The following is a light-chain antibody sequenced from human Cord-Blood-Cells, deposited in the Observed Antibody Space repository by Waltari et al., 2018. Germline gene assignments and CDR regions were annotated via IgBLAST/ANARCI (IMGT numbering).Light chain of an antibody. Sequence: QSALTQPASVSGSPGQSITTPCTGTSSDVGGYNYVSWYQQHPGKAPKLTIYDVSKRPSGVSNRFSGSKSGNTASLTISGLQAEDEADYYCSSYTSSSTWVFGGGTKLTVL. J-gene: IGLJ3*02. V-gene: IGLV2-14*01. CDR1: SSDVGGYNY. CDR3: SSYTSSSTWV. CDR2: DVS.